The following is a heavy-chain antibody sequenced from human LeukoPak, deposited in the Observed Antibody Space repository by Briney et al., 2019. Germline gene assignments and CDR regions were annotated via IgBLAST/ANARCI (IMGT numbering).Heavy chain of an antibody. J-gene: IGHJ4*02. Sequence: PGGSLRLSCAASGFTFSSYWMSWGRQAQGKGLEWVANIKQDGSEKYYVDSVKGRFTISRDNAKTSLYLQMNSLRAEDTAVYYCARAGRYFDWLSFFDYWGQGTLVTVSS. V-gene: IGHV3-7*03. CDR2: IKQDGSEK. CDR3: ARAGRYFDWLSFFDY. D-gene: IGHD3-9*01. CDR1: GFTFSSYW.